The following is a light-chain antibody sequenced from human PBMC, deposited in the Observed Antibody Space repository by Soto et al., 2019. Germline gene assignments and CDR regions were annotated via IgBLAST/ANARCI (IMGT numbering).Light chain of an antibody. V-gene: IGKV1-39*01. CDR3: QLATNTLWT. Sequence: DIQMTQSPSSLSASVGDRVTISCRASQSIGPYLNWFQQKPGKAPKPLIFASSNLQSGVPSRFSGGGSGADFTLTISSLQPEDFATYYCQLATNTLWTFGQGTKVEI. J-gene: IGKJ1*01. CDR2: ASS. CDR1: QSIGPY.